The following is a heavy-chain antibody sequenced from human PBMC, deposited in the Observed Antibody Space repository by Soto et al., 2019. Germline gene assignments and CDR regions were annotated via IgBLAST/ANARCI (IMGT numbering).Heavy chain of an antibody. CDR1: GGSISSGGYY. Sequence: QVQLQESGPGLVKPSQTLSVTCTVSGGSISSGGYYWSWIRQHPGKGLEWIGYIYYSGSTYYNPSLKSRVTISVDTSKNQFSLKLSSVTAADTAVYHCARAMPQHYGSGSYNWFDPWGQLTLLTVSS. J-gene: IGHJ5*02. CDR2: IYYSGST. CDR3: ARAMPQHYGSGSYNWFDP. V-gene: IGHV4-31*03. D-gene: IGHD3-10*01.